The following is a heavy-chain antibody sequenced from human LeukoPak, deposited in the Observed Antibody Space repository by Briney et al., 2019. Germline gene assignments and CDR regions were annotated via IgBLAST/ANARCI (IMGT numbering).Heavy chain of an antibody. D-gene: IGHD3-10*01. CDR3: AKVKSAGSYYGVSSDAFDI. CDR1: GFTFDDYA. V-gene: IGHV3-9*01. Sequence: SGGSLRLSCAASGFTFDDYAMHWVRQAPGKGLEWVSGISWNSGSIGYADSVKGRFTISRDNAKNSLYLQMSSLRDEDTALYYCAKVKSAGSYYGVSSDAFDIWGQGTMVTVSS. J-gene: IGHJ3*02. CDR2: ISWNSGSI.